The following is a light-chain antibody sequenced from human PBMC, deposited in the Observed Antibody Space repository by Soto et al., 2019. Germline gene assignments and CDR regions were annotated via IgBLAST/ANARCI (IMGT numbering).Light chain of an antibody. Sequence: QSVLTQPPSASGTPGQGVTISCSGSNSTIGSKYVYWYQQLPGTAPKLLIYRDDQRPSGVPDRFSGSKSGTSASLAISGLRTEDEADYYCAVWDVRVNGRVCGGGTKVTVL. CDR3: AVWDVRVNGRV. J-gene: IGLJ3*02. CDR1: NSTIGSKY. CDR2: RDD. V-gene: IGLV1-47*01.